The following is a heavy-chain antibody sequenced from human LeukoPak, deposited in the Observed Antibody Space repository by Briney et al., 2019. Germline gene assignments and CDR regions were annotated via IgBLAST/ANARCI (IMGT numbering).Heavy chain of an antibody. V-gene: IGHV3-23*01. Sequence: GGSLRLSCAASGFTFTNYAMTWVRQAPGKGLEWVSSISGAGTYYADSVKGRFTISRDNYKNTLYLQMNSLRADDTAVYYCARDPNGNYVGAFDFQRWGQGTLVIVSS. J-gene: IGHJ1*01. CDR3: ARDPNGNYVGAFDFQR. CDR2: ISGAGT. D-gene: IGHD1-7*01. CDR1: GFTFTNYA.